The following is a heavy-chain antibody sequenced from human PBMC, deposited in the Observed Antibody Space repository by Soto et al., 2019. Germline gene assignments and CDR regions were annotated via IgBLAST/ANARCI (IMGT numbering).Heavy chain of an antibody. CDR1: GGSISSYY. V-gene: IGHV4-59*01. CDR3: ARDLRGGGYGSVTFDP. CDR2: IYYSGST. Sequence: SETLSLTCTVSGGSISSYYWGWIRQPPGKGLEWIGYIYYSGSTNYNPSLKSRVTISVDTSKNQFSLKLSSVTAADTAVYYCARDLRGGGYGSVTFDPWGQGTLVTVSS. J-gene: IGHJ5*02. D-gene: IGHD3-10*01.